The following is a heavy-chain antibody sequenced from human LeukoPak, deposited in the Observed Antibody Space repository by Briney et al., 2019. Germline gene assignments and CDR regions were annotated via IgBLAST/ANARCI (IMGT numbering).Heavy chain of an antibody. CDR1: GGSISSYY. D-gene: IGHD3-22*01. Sequence: SEALSLTCTVSGGSISSYYWSWLRQPPGKGLEWLGYIYCSGSTNYNPSLKSRVTISVDTSKNQFSLKLSSVTAADTAVYYCARAGYYYDSSGYFRFDPWGQGTLVTVSS. CDR2: IYCSGST. CDR3: ARAGYYYDSSGYFRFDP. J-gene: IGHJ5*02. V-gene: IGHV4-59*01.